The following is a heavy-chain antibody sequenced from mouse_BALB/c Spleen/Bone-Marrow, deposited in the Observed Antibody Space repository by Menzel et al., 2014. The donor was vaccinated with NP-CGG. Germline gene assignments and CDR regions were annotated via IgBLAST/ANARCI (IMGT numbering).Heavy chain of an antibody. CDR1: GYAFSVYW. V-gene: IGHV1-80*01. J-gene: IGHJ2*01. CDR3: ARGGISVDY. CDR2: IYPGDGDT. Sequence: QVQLKQSGAELVRPGSSVKISRKASGYAFSVYWMNWVKQRPGQGLEWIGQIYPGDGDTNYNGKFKGRATLTADKSSNTAYMQLSSLTSEDSAVYFCARGGISVDYWGQGTTLTASS.